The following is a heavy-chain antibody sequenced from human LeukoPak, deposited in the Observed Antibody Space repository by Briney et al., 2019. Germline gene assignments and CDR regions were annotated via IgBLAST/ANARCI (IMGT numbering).Heavy chain of an antibody. CDR1: GYTFTSYY. Sequence: ASVKVSCKASGYTFTSYYMHWVRQAPGQGLEWMGIINPSGGGTSYAQKFQGRVTMTRDMSTSTVYMELSSLRSEDTAVYYCARDRRNWNYDYYMDVWGKGTTVTVSS. V-gene: IGHV1-46*01. J-gene: IGHJ6*03. D-gene: IGHD1-1*01. CDR2: INPSGGGT. CDR3: ARDRRNWNYDYYMDV.